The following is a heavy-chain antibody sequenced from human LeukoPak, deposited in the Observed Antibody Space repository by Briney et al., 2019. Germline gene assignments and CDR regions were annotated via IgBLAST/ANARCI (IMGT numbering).Heavy chain of an antibody. J-gene: IGHJ6*03. CDR1: GGSFSNYY. CDR3: ARTVGLYYYYMDV. CDR2: INQSRNT. V-gene: IGHV4-34*01. D-gene: IGHD4-23*01. Sequence: SETLSLTCGVYGGSFSNYYWSWIRQTPGKGLEWIGQINQSRNTNFNPSLKSRVIISVDMSKNQFSLKLSSVTAADTAVYYCARTVGLYYYYMDVWGKGTTVTISS.